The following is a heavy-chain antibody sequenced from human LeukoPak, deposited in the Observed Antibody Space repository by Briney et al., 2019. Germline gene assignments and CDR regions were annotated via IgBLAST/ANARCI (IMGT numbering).Heavy chain of an antibody. J-gene: IGHJ4*02. V-gene: IGHV3-48*03. CDR1: GFTFSSCA. Sequence: GGSLRLSCAASGFTFSSCAMNWVRQAPGKGLEWVSYISSSGSTIYYADSVKGRFTISRDNAKHSLYLQMNSLSAEATAVYYCARFSSGSGGYWGQGTLVTVSS. CDR2: ISSSGSTI. D-gene: IGHD6-19*01. CDR3: ARFSSGSGGY.